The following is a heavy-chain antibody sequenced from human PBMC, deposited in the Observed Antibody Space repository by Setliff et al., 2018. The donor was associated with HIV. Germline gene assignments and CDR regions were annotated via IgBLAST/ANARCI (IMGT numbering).Heavy chain of an antibody. J-gene: IGHJ5*02. Sequence: SETLSLTCGISDYSITSGYYWGCIRQPPGKGLGWIGSIYRSGSTYDNPSLKSRVTTSVDTPKNQFSLKLSSVTAADPAVYYCARDRHSSGLGSYGPWGPGTLVTVSS. CDR1: DYSITSGYY. CDR3: ARDRHSSGLGSYGP. CDR2: IYRSGST. V-gene: IGHV4-38-2*02. D-gene: IGHD3-10*01.